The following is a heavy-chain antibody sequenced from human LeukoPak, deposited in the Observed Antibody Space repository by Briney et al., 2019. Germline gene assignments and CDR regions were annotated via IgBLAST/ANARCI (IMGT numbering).Heavy chain of an antibody. Sequence: GGSLRLSCAASAFTFSRSAMSWVRQAPGKGLEWVSVISGGGGITNYADSVKGRFTISRDNANNSLYLQMNSLRAEDTAVFYCARGEGDNGGNSESDAFDIWGQGTMVTVSS. CDR1: AFTFSRSA. J-gene: IGHJ3*02. D-gene: IGHD4-23*01. V-gene: IGHV3-23*01. CDR2: ISGGGGIT. CDR3: ARGEGDNGGNSESDAFDI.